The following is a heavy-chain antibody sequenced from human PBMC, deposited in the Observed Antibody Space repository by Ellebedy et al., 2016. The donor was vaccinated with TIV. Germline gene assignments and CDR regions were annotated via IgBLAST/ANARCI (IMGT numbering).Heavy chain of an antibody. J-gene: IGHJ3*02. V-gene: IGHV4-39*07. D-gene: IGHD3-9*01. CDR1: GGSISSSSYY. Sequence: SETLSLTCTVSGGSISSSSYYWGWIRQSPGKGLEWIGSIYYSGSTYYNPSLKSRISISVDTSKNQFSLKLSSVTAADTAVYYCARGRLYDILTGYYLAPYDAFDIWGQGTMVTVSS. CDR2: IYYSGST. CDR3: ARGRLYDILTGYYLAPYDAFDI.